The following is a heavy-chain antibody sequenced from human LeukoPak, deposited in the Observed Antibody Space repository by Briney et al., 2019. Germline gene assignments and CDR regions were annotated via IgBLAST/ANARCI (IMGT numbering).Heavy chain of an antibody. CDR3: ARGEGPSTLDY. CDR1: GFTFTSYS. V-gene: IGHV3-21*01. Sequence: GGSLRLSCAASGFTFTSYSMNWVRQAPGKGLEWVSITRSSNGHIYYADSVKGRFTISRDKAKKSLYLQMNSLRAADTAVYYCARGEGPSTLDYWGQGTLVTVSS. CDR2: TRSSNGHI. D-gene: IGHD3-3*02. J-gene: IGHJ4*02.